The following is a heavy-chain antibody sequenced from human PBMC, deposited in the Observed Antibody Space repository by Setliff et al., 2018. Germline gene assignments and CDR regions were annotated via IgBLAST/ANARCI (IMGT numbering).Heavy chain of an antibody. D-gene: IGHD6-19*01. CDR1: GYTFTSYD. CDR3: ARDPWQWLTTFTSAEYFQH. J-gene: IGHJ1*01. Sequence: ASVKVSCKASGYTFTSYDINWVRQATGQGLEWMGWISAYNGNTNYAQKFQGRVTITADKSTSTAYMELSSLRSEDTAVYYCARDPWQWLTTFTSAEYFQHWGQGTLVTVSS. V-gene: IGHV1-18*01. CDR2: ISAYNGNT.